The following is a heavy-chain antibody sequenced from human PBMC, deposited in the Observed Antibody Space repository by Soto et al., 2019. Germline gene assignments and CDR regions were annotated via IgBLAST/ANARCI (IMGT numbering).Heavy chain of an antibody. J-gene: IGHJ6*03. Sequence: GALRLSCAASGFTFSSYWMHWVRQAPGKGLVWVSRINSDGSSTSYADSVKGRFTISRDNAKNTLYLQMNSLRAEDTAVYYCARGRRRTTVYSPGYYMDVWGKGTTVTVSS. V-gene: IGHV3-74*01. CDR2: INSDGSST. CDR1: GFTFSSYW. D-gene: IGHD2-21*01. CDR3: ARGRRRTTVYSPGYYMDV.